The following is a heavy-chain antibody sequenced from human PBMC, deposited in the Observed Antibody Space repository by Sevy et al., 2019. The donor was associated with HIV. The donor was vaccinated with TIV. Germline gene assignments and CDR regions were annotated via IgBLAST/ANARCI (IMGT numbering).Heavy chain of an antibody. D-gene: IGHD2-2*01. CDR3: ASVGYCSSTSCSQHYGMDV. J-gene: IGHJ6*02. CDR2: ISSSSSYI. V-gene: IGHV3-21*01. CDR1: GFTFSSYS. Sequence: GESLKISCAASGFTFSSYSMNWVRQAPGKGLEWVSSISSSSSYIYYADSVKGRFTISRDNAKNSLYLQMNSLRAEDTAVYYCASVGYCSSTSCSQHYGMDVWGQGTTVTVSS.